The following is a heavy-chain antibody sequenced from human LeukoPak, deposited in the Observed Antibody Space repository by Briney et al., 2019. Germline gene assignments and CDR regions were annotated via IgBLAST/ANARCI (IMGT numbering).Heavy chain of an antibody. J-gene: IGHJ4*02. CDR1: GGSISSYY. D-gene: IGHD3-10*01. CDR2: IYTSGST. Sequence: SETLSLTCTVSGGSISSYYWSWIRQPPGKGLEWIGRIYTSGSTNYNPSLKSRVTISVDTSKNQFSLKLSSVTAADTAVYYCARESWFGAYYFDYWGQGTLVTVSS. V-gene: IGHV4-4*07. CDR3: ARESWFGAYYFDY.